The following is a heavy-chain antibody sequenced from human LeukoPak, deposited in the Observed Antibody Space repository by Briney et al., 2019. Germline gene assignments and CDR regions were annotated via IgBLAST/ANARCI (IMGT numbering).Heavy chain of an antibody. CDR2: IKQDGSEK. CDR1: GFTFSSYW. J-gene: IGHJ6*02. CDR3: ARDHRYYDSSGYYFSYYYGMDV. Sequence: GGSLRLSCAASGFTFSSYWMSWVRQAPGKGLEWVANIKQDGSEKYYVDSVKGRFTISRDNAKNSLYLQMNSLRAEDTAVYYCARDHRYYDSSGYYFSYYYGMDVWGQGTTVTVSS. D-gene: IGHD3-22*01. V-gene: IGHV3-7*01.